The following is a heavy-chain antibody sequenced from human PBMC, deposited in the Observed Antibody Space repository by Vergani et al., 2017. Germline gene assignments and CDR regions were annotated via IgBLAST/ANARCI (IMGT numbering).Heavy chain of an antibody. CDR2: IDHTGRP. D-gene: IGHD4-11*01. J-gene: IGHJ6*03. CDR3: ARVNTETNGHLYYYYYMDV. CDR1: GGSFTSYH. Sequence: QVQLQQWGGGLLKPSETLSLTCVVNGGSFTSYHWTWIRQSPGEGLVWVGDIDHTGRPDYNPPLKSRLNMSVDKSRNQFSLTLNSVTATDTAIYFCARVNTETNGHLYYYYYMDVWGQGTAVTVS. V-gene: IGHV4-34*01.